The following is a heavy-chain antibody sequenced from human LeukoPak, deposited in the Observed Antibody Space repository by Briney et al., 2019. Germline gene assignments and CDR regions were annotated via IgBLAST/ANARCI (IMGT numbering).Heavy chain of an antibody. V-gene: IGHV3-7*01. CDR3: GRDTAVAHLYAY. D-gene: IGHD6-19*01. CDR1: GFTLSSHW. J-gene: IGHJ4*02. CDR2: INQEGSDK. Sequence: AGSLRLSCAASGFTLSSHWMSWVRQPPGEGLEWVASINQEGSDKHYADSVKGRFTLSRDNAKNSLYLQMNSLRAEDTALYYCGRDTAVAHLYAYWGQGALVTVSS.